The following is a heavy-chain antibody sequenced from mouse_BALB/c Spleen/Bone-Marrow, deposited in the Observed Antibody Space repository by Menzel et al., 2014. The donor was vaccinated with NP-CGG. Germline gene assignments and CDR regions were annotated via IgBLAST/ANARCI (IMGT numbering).Heavy chain of an antibody. CDR1: GYTFTSYW. CDR3: ARGLGGAMDC. CDR2: INPRRGRT. J-gene: IGHJ4*01. Sequence: QVQLQQSGAELLKPGASVKLSCKASGYTFTSYWTYWVIQRPGQGLEWIGEINPRRGRTNYNEKFKSRATLTVDKSSSTACMHLSSLTSEDCAVYYCARGLGGAMDCWGQGTSVTGSS. V-gene: IGHV1S81*02. D-gene: IGHD3-1*01.